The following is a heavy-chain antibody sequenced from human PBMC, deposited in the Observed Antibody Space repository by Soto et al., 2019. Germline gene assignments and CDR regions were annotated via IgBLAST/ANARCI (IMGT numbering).Heavy chain of an antibody. CDR3: ARDSWYSSGWYSRYYYGMDV. V-gene: IGHV3-33*01. Sequence: PGGSLRLFCAASGFTFISYGMHWVRQAPGKGLEWVAVIWYDGSNKYYADSVKGRFTISRDNSKNTLYLQMNSLRAEDTAVYYCARDSWYSSGWYSRYYYGMDVWGQGTTVTVS. CDR1: GFTFISYG. J-gene: IGHJ6*02. D-gene: IGHD6-19*01. CDR2: IWYDGSNK.